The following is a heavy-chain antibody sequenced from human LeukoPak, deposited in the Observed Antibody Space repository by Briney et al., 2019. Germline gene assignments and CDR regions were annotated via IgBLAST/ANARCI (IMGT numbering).Heavy chain of an antibody. D-gene: IGHD3-3*01. J-gene: IGHJ4*02. CDR3: ARLSEGLFSY. CDR1: GGSISSYY. Sequence: SETLSLTCTVSGGSISSYYWSWIRQPPGKGLEWIGYIYYSGSTNYNPSLKSRVTISVDTSKNQFSLKLSSVTAADTAVYYCARLSEGLFSYWGQGTLVTVSS. CDR2: IYYSGST. V-gene: IGHV4-59*08.